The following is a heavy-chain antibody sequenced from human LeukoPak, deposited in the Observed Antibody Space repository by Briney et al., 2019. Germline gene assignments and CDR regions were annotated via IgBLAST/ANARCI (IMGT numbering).Heavy chain of an antibody. CDR2: IYYSGST. CDR3: ARLRVPYSYGYDY. CDR1: GGSISSSSYY. J-gene: IGHJ4*02. Sequence: SETLSLTCTVSGGSISSSSYYWGWIRQPPGKGLEWIGSIYYSGSTYYNPSLKSRVTISVDTSKNQFSLKLSSVTAADTAVYYCARLRVPYSYGYDYWGQGTLATVSS. D-gene: IGHD5-18*01. V-gene: IGHV4-39*01.